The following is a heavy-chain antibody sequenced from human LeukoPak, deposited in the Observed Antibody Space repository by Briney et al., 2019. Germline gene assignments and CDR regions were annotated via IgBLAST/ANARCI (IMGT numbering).Heavy chain of an antibody. V-gene: IGHV1-46*01. D-gene: IGHD5-18*01. J-gene: IGHJ4*02. CDR1: GYTFTSYG. CDR3: ATVTAMDPTGPDY. CDR2: INPSGGST. Sequence: ASVKVSCKASGYTFTSYGISWVRQAPGQGLEWMGIINPSGGSTSYAQKFQGRVTMTRDMSTSTVYMELSSLRSEDTAVYYCATVTAMDPTGPDYWGQGTLVTVSS.